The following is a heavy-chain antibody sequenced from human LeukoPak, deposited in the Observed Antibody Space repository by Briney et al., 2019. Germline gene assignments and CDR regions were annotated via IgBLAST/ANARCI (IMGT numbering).Heavy chain of an antibody. J-gene: IGHJ4*02. CDR2: LNPSGTT. V-gene: IGHV4-61*02. CDR1: GGSISNNNYY. Sequence: SEPLSLTCTVSGGSISNNNYYWTWIRQPAGKGLEWIGRLNPSGTTNYNSSLESRVTISADTSENQFSLKLSSVTAADTAVYYCARGRPYGDYFDYWGQGALVTVSS. D-gene: IGHD4-17*01. CDR3: ARGRPYGDYFDY.